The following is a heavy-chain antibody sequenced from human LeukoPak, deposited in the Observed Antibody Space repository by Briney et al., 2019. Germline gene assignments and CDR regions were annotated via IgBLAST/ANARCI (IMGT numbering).Heavy chain of an antibody. CDR1: GFTFSDYA. J-gene: IGHJ3*02. V-gene: IGHV3-30-3*01. Sequence: GKSLRLSCAASGFTFSDYAFHLVRQDPAKGMEWVALISYDGTNKYYADSVKGRFTISRDNSKNTLYLQMNSLITEDTAMYYCARQRGDASDIWGRGTMVTVSS. D-gene: IGHD3-10*01. CDR2: ISYDGTNK. CDR3: ARQRGDASDI.